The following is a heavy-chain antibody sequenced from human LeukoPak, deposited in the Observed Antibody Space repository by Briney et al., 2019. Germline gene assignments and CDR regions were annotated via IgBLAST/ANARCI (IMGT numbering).Heavy chain of an antibody. CDR3: AKVASLVVGLIDNWFDP. D-gene: IGHD3-22*01. Sequence: PGGSLRLSCAASGFTFSSYGMSWVRQAPGKGLEWVSAISGSGGSTYYADSVKGRFTISRDNSKNTLYLQMNSLRAEDTAVYYCAKVASLVVGLIDNWFDPWGQGTLVTVSS. CDR1: GFTFSSYG. CDR2: ISGSGGST. V-gene: IGHV3-23*01. J-gene: IGHJ5*02.